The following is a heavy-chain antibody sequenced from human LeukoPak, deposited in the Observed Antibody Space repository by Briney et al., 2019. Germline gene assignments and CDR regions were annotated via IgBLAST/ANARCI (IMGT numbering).Heavy chain of an antibody. CDR1: GFTFDDYA. CDR3: AKETEYSSGWYGYFDY. V-gene: IGHV3-9*01. Sequence: GRSLRLSCAASGFTFDDYAMHWVRQAPGKGLEWVSGISWNSGSIGYADSVKGRFTISRDNSKNTLYLQMNSLRAEDTAVYYCAKETEYSSGWYGYFDYWGQGTLVTVSS. D-gene: IGHD6-19*01. CDR2: ISWNSGSI. J-gene: IGHJ4*02.